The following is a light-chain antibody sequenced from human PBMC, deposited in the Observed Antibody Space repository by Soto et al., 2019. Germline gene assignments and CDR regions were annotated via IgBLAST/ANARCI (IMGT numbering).Light chain of an antibody. Sequence: QTVVTQEPSFSVSPGGTVTLTCGLSSGSVSTSYYPSWYQQTPGQAPRTLIYSTNTRSSGVPDRFSGSILGNKAALTITGAQADDESDYYCVLHMGSLVVFGGGTKLTVL. CDR3: VLHMGSLVV. CDR2: STN. V-gene: IGLV8-61*01. J-gene: IGLJ2*01. CDR1: SGSVSTSYY.